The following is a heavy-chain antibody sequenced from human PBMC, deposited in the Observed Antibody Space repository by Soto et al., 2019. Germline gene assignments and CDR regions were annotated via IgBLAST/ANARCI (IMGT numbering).Heavy chain of an antibody. CDR2: ISAYNGNT. Sequence: QVHLVQSGAEVKKPGASVKVSCKASGYTFSSYGFSWVRQAPGQGLEWMGWISAYNGNTNYAQKLQDXXTXTXXTSTSTAYMELRSLRSDDTAVYYCARDRGWYCFDYWGQGTLVTVSS. D-gene: IGHD6-19*01. J-gene: IGHJ4*02. CDR3: ARDRGWYCFDY. CDR1: GYTFSSYG. V-gene: IGHV1-18*01.